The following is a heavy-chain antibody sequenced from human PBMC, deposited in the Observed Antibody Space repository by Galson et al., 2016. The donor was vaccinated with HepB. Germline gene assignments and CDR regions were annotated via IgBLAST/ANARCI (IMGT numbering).Heavy chain of an antibody. CDR2: INPNSGGT. V-gene: IGHV1-2*02. J-gene: IGHJ5*02. Sequence: SVKVSCKASGYTFTGYYMHWVRQAPGQGLEWMGWINPNSGGTNYAQKFQGGVTMTRDTSISTAYMELSRLRSDDTAVYYCAGGPEGLLWFGDANPTGWFDPWGQGTLVTVSS. CDR3: AGGPEGLLWFGDANPTGWFDP. CDR1: GYTFTGYY. D-gene: IGHD3-10*01.